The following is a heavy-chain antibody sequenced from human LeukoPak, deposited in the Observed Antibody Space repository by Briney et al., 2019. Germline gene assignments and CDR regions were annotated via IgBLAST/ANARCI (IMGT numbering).Heavy chain of an antibody. D-gene: IGHD2-2*01. V-gene: IGHV3-21*01. Sequence: GGSLRLSCAASGFTFSTYTMNWVRQAPGKGLEWVSSISSSGSYIYYADSLKGRFTISRDNAKNPLSLQMNSLRAEDTAVYYCARASRITNCYDYWGQGTLVTVSS. CDR3: ARASRITNCYDY. CDR1: GFTFSTYT. CDR2: ISSSGSYI. J-gene: IGHJ4*02.